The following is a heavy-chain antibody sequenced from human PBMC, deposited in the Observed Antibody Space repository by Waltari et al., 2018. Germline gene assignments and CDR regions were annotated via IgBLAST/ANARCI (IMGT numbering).Heavy chain of an antibody. Sequence: QVQLQQWGAGLLKPSETLSLTCAVYGGSFSGYYWSWIRQPPGKGLEWIGEINHSGSTNCNPSLKSRVAISVDTSKNQFSLKLSSVTAADTAVYYCARGKVGATSDCWGQGTLVTVSS. CDR2: INHSGST. V-gene: IGHV4-34*01. D-gene: IGHD1-26*01. J-gene: IGHJ4*02. CDR1: GGSFSGYY. CDR3: ARGKVGATSDC.